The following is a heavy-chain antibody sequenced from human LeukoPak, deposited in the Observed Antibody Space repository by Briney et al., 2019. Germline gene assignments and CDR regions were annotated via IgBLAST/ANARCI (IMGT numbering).Heavy chain of an antibody. D-gene: IGHD3-16*01. CDR3: AKDLYTYSLQYFHH. J-gene: IGHJ1*01. CDR1: GCTMEDYA. Sequence: GRLLRLSCAASGCTMEDYAMHCVLQGPGKGLEWVAAITSKSGFIVYAVSVKGRITISRDNAKNSLYLQMNSLKPDDTALYYCAKDLYTYSLQYFHHWGQGTLVTVSS. CDR2: ITSKSGFI. V-gene: IGHV3-9*01.